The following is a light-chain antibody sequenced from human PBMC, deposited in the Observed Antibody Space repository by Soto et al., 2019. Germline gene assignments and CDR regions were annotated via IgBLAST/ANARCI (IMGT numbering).Light chain of an antibody. CDR2: AAS. Sequence: DIQMTQSPSSLSASVGDRVTITCRASQSISSYLNWYQQKPGKAPKLLIYAASSLQSGVPSRFSGSGSGTDFTLTISSLQPEDFATYWGTFGQGTKLEIK. J-gene: IGKJ2*02. CDR1: QSISSY. CDR3: T. V-gene: IGKV1-39*01.